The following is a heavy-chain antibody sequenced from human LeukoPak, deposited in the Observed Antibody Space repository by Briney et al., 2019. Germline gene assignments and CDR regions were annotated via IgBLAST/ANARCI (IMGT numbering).Heavy chain of an antibody. Sequence: GGSLRLSCAASGFTFNHFWMSWIRQAPGKGLEWVAYIKKTGSETYYVDSVKGRFTITRDNTRNSLFLQMYSLRAEDTAVYFCAREDGYCSGGNCYSYFDSWGQGTLVTVSS. V-gene: IGHV3-7*01. CDR2: IKKTGSET. D-gene: IGHD2-15*01. CDR1: GFTFNHFW. J-gene: IGHJ4*02. CDR3: AREDGYCSGGNCYSYFDS.